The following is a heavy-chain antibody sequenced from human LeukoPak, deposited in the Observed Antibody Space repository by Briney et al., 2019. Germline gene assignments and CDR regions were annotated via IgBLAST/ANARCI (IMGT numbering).Heavy chain of an antibody. V-gene: IGHV3-30*02. CDR2: IWSDGSNK. D-gene: IGHD5-18*01. Sequence: GGSLRLSCAASGFTFSTYGMHWVRQAPGKGLEWVAFIWSDGSNKYYADSVKGRFTISRDNSKNTLYLQMNSLRAEDTAVYYCAKQFGAGYSYGTKDYWGQGTQVTVSS. CDR3: AKQFGAGYSYGTKDY. J-gene: IGHJ4*02. CDR1: GFTFSTYG.